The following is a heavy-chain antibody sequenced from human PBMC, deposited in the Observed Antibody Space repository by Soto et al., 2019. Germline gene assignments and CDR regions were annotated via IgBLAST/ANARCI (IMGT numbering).Heavy chain of an antibody. CDR2: ISYDGSNK. Sequence: QVQLVESGGGVVQPGRSLRLSCAASGFTFSSYGMHWVRQAPGKGLEWVAVISYDGSNKYYADSVKGRFTISRDNSKNTLYLHMNSLRAEDTAVYYCAKSLVGSHAAYYYYGMDVWGQGTTVTVSS. J-gene: IGHJ6*02. CDR1: GFTFSSYG. CDR3: AKSLVGSHAAYYYYGMDV. V-gene: IGHV3-30*18. D-gene: IGHD1-26*01.